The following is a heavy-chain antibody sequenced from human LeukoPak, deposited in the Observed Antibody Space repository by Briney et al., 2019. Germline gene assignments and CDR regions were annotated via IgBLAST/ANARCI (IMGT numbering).Heavy chain of an antibody. D-gene: IGHD5-18*01. V-gene: IGHV1-69*05. CDR2: IIPIFGTA. CDR1: GGTLNSYA. J-gene: IGHJ4*02. CDR3: ARSFGYSYGYTPKYYFDY. Sequence: SVKVSCKASGGTLNSYAISWVRQAPGQGLEWMGRIIPIFGTANYAQKFQGRVTITTDESTSTDYMELSSLRSEDTAVYYCARSFGYSYGYTPKYYFDYWGQGTLVTVSS.